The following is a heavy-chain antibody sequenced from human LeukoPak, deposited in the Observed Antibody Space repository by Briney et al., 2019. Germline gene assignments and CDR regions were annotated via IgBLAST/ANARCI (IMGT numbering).Heavy chain of an antibody. V-gene: IGHV3-21*01. CDR3: ARGGAMVRGVSPLDY. D-gene: IGHD3-10*01. Sequence: GGSLRLSCAASGFTFSNYIINWVRQAPGKGLEWVSSISGSSSYINYADSVKGRFTISRDNVKNSLYLQMNSLRAEDTAVYYCARGGAMVRGVSPLDYWGQGTLVTVSS. CDR1: GFTFSNYI. CDR2: ISGSSSYI. J-gene: IGHJ4*02.